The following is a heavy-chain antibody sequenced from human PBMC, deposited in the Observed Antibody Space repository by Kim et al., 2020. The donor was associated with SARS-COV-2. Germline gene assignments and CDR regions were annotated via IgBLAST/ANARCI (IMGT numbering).Heavy chain of an antibody. V-gene: IGHV3-48*04. J-gene: IGHJ4*02. CDR1: GFTFSSYS. Sequence: GGSLRLSCAASGFTFSSYSMNWVRQVPGKGLEGVSYISSSSSTIYYEDSVKGQFTISRDNAKNSLFLQMNSLRVGDTAVYYCTRILRGYTYGPGDSWGQGTLVTVSS. D-gene: IGHD5-18*01. CDR3: TRILRGYTYGPGDS. CDR2: ISSSSSTI.